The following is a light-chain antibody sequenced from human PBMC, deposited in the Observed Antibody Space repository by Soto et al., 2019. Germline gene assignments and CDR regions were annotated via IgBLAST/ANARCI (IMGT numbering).Light chain of an antibody. J-gene: IGLJ1*01. CDR2: AVS. V-gene: IGLV2-14*01. Sequence: QSVRAQPASVSGSPGQSSTISCTGTSSDVGGYNYVSWYQQHPGKAPKLMIYAVSNRPSGVSNRFSGSKSGNTATLTISGLQAEDEADYYCCSYTVSGTYVFGTGTKVTV. CDR3: CSYTVSGTYV. CDR1: SSDVGGYNY.